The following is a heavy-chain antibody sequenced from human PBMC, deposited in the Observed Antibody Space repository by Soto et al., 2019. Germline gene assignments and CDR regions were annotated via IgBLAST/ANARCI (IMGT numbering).Heavy chain of an antibody. Sequence: SETLSLTCTVSGGSISSYYWSWIRQPPGKGLEWIGYIYYSVSTNYNPSLKSRVTISVDTSKNQFSLKLSSVTAADTAVYYCARKRMVRGAIEGTYYGMDVWGQGTLVTVSS. D-gene: IGHD3-10*01. V-gene: IGHV4-59*01. CDR2: IYYSVST. CDR3: ARKRMVRGAIEGTYYGMDV. J-gene: IGHJ6*02. CDR1: GGSISSYY.